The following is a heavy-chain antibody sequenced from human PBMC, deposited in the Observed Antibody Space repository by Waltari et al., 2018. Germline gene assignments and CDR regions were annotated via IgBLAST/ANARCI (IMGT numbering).Heavy chain of an antibody. CDR1: GGSFSGYY. V-gene: IGHV4-34*01. CDR2: INHSGST. D-gene: IGHD2-2*03. CDR3: AVDIVVVPVYGMDV. J-gene: IGHJ6*02. Sequence: QVQLQQWGAGLLKPSETLSLPCAVYGGSFSGYYWSWIRQPPGKGLEWIGEINHSGSTNDNPSLKRRVTISVDTSKNQFSLKLSSVTAADTAVYYCAVDIVVVPVYGMDVWGQGTTVTVSS.